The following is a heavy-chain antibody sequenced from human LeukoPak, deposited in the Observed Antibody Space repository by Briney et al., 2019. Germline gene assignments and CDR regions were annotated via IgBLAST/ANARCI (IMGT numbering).Heavy chain of an antibody. J-gene: IGHJ5*02. CDR3: ARGETVVLPSDGGSFDP. D-gene: IGHD2-2*01. CDR1: GFTFSSYW. Sequence: GGSLRLSCAASGFTFSSYWMSWVRQAPGKGLEWVANIKQDGSDKYYVDSVKGRFTISRDNAKNSLSLQMNSLRAEDTAVYYCARGETVVLPSDGGSFDPWGQGTLVTVSS. V-gene: IGHV3-7*01. CDR2: IKQDGSDK.